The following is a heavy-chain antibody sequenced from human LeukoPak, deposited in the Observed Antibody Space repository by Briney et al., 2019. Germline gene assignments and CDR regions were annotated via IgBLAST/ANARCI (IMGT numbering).Heavy chain of an antibody. CDR2: IYYSSSN. D-gene: IGHD6-13*01. Sequence: SETLSLTCTVSGGSISSSSYYWGWIRQPPGKGLEWIGRIYYSSSNYYNPSLKSRVTISVDTSKNQFSLKLSSVTAADTAVYYCASYPGIAAADTRGAFDIWGQGQWSPSLQ. CDR1: GGSISSSSYY. J-gene: IGHJ3*02. CDR3: ASYPGIAAADTRGAFDI. V-gene: IGHV4-39*01.